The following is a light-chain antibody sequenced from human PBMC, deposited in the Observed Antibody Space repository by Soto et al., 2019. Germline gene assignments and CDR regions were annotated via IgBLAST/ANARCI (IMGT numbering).Light chain of an antibody. J-gene: IGKJ2*01. CDR1: QGIRND. Sequence: AIQMTQSPSSLSASLGDRVTITCRASQGIRNDLHWYQQKPGKAPQLPIYEASTLPSGVPSRFSRSGSGSEFTLPLTSLQPEDFATYYCLQDFSYPYTFGQGTTLDIK. V-gene: IGKV1-6*02. CDR2: EAS. CDR3: LQDFSYPYT.